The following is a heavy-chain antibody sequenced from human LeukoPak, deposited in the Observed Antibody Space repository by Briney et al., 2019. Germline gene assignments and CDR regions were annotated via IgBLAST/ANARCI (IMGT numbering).Heavy chain of an antibody. CDR1: GFTFSSFG. D-gene: IGHD3-10*01. V-gene: IGHV3-30*02. CDR2: IRYDGSNK. Sequence: GGSLRLSCAASGFTFSSFGMHWVRQAPGKGLEWVAFIRYDGSNKYHADSVKGRFTISRDNSKNTLYLQMNSLRAEDTAVYYCAKHAYGSGSQSNYWGQGTLVTVSS. CDR3: AKHAYGSGSQSNY. J-gene: IGHJ4*02.